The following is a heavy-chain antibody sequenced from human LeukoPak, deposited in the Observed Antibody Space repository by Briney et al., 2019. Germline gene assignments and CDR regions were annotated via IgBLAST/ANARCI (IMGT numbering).Heavy chain of an antibody. CDR3: ALYYYDSSGYYGMDV. CDR1: GGTFSSYA. Sequence: ASVKVSCKASGGTFSSYAISWVRQATGQGLEWMGWMNPNSGNTGYAQKFQGRVTMTRNTTISTAYMELSSLRSEDTAVYYCALYYYDSSGYYGMDVWGQGTTVTVSS. CDR2: MNPNSGNT. D-gene: IGHD3-22*01. V-gene: IGHV1-8*02. J-gene: IGHJ6*02.